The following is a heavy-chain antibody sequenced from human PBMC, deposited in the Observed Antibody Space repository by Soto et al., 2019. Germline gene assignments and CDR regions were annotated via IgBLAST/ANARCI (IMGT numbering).Heavy chain of an antibody. V-gene: IGHV4-31*03. CDR2: IYYSGST. J-gene: IGHJ3*02. Sequence: SETLSLTCTVSGGSISSGGYYWSWIRQHPGKGLEWIGYIYYSGSTYYNPSLKSRVTISVDTSKNQFSLKLSSVTAADTAVYYCARALRGYCSSTSCQEALDIWGQGTMVTVSS. CDR3: ARALRGYCSSTSCQEALDI. CDR1: GGSISSGGYY. D-gene: IGHD2-2*01.